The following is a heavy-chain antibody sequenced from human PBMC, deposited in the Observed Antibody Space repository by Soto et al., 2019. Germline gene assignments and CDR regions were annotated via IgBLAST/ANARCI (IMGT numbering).Heavy chain of an antibody. CDR3: ARLIGEGYSGPDALDS. J-gene: IGHJ5*01. D-gene: IGHD1-26*01. V-gene: IGHV1-69*06. CDR1: GGTFNNYA. CDR2: IIPLFGTA. Sequence: QVQLVQSGAEVKKPGSSVKVSCKASGGTFNNYAISWVRQAPGQGLEWMGGIIPLFGTANYAQKFEGRVTSAADKSTDTAEMELSRLKSEDTAVYYWARLIGEGYSGPDALDSWGQGPLVTVSS.